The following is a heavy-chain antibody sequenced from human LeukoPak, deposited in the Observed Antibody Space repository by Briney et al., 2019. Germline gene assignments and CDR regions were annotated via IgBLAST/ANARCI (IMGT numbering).Heavy chain of an antibody. J-gene: IGHJ4*02. D-gene: IGHD3-22*01. CDR1: GYSISGGYY. V-gene: IGHV4-34*01. CDR2: INHSGST. Sequence: SETLSLTCTVSGYSISGGYYWSWIRQPPGKGLEWIGEINHSGSTNYNPSLKSRVTISVDTSKNQFSLKLSSVTAADTAVYYCARRIRGIVVVQFDYWGQGTLVTVSS. CDR3: ARRIRGIVVVQFDY.